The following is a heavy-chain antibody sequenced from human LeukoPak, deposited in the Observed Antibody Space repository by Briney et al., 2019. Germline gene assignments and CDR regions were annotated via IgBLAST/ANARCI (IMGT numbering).Heavy chain of an antibody. Sequence: SETLSLTCSVSGGSISSGSYHWNWLRQPAGKRLVWVGRIYARGGTEYNPSLKSRGTIAVDPSKNQFSLKLSSVTATDTAVYYCARSKDSLTVNQLLGFDPWGEGTLVTVST. V-gene: IGHV4-61*02. CDR1: GGSISSGSYH. D-gene: IGHD7-27*01. CDR3: ARSKDSLTVNQLLGFDP. CDR2: IYARGGT. J-gene: IGHJ5*02.